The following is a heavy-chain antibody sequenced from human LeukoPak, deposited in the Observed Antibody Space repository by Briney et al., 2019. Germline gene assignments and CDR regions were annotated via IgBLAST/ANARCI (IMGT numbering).Heavy chain of an antibody. J-gene: IGHJ6*02. V-gene: IGHV3-23*01. CDR3: AKAYSGYEPYGLDV. CDR1: GFTLSSYA. CDR2: LSGSGGST. Sequence: GDSLRLSCAASGFTLSSYAMSWVRQAPGKGLEWVSGLSGSGGSTYYTDSVKGRFTISRDNAKNTPSLQMNSLRAEDAALYYCAKAYSGYEPYGLDVWGQGTTVTVSS. D-gene: IGHD5-12*01.